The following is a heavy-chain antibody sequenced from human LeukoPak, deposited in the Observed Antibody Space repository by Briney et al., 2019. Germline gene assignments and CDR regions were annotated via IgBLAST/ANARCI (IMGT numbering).Heavy chain of an antibody. V-gene: IGHV1-18*01. CDR2: ISAYNGNT. Sequence: ASVKVSCKASGYSFTSYGTTWVRQAPGQGLEWMGWISAYNGNTDYAQKLQGRVTMTTDTPTNTAYMELRSLRSDDTALYYCARDNRYFDLWGRGTLVTVSS. J-gene: IGHJ2*01. CDR1: GYSFTSYG. D-gene: IGHD1-14*01. CDR3: ARDNRYFDL.